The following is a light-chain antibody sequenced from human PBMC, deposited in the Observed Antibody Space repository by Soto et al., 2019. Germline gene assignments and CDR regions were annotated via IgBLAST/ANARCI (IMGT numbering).Light chain of an antibody. CDR2: GES. CDR3: QQYNNWPLT. CDR1: QSINSN. J-gene: IGKJ5*01. Sequence: DIVMTQSPATLSVSPGERATLSCRASQSINSNLAWYQQKPGQAPRLLIDGESTRATGISARFSGSGSGTEFTLTISSLQSEDLAVYYCQQYNNWPLTFGQGTRLEIK. V-gene: IGKV3-15*01.